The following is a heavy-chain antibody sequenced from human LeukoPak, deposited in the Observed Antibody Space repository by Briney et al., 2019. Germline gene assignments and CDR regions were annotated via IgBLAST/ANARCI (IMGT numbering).Heavy chain of an antibody. CDR1: GFTFSSYG. CDR2: ISYDGSNK. CDR3: AKDQDGYNTWSSFDY. V-gene: IGHV3-30*18. J-gene: IGHJ4*02. D-gene: IGHD5-24*01. Sequence: GGSLRLSCAASGFTFSSYGMHWVRQAPGKGLEWVAVISYDGSNKYYADSVKGRFTISRDNSKNTLYLQMNSLRAEDTAVYYCAKDQDGYNTWSSFDYWGQGTLVTVSS.